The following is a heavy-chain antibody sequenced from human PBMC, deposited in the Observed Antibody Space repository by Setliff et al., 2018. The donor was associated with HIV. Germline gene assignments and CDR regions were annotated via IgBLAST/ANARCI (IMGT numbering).Heavy chain of an antibody. Sequence: LRLSCAASGFTFSSYWMYWVRQAPGKGLVWVSRINSDGSSTSYADSVKGRFTISRDNAKNTLFLQMNSLRAEDTAVYYCARDVKGYIYGSTYWYFDLWGRGTLVTVSS. D-gene: IGHD5-18*01. CDR1: GFTFSSYW. V-gene: IGHV3-74*01. J-gene: IGHJ2*01. CDR3: ARDVKGYIYGSTYWYFDL. CDR2: INSDGSST.